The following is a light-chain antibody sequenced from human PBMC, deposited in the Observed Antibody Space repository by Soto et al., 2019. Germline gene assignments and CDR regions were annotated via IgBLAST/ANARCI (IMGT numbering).Light chain of an antibody. CDR2: GVS. J-gene: IGKJ1*01. Sequence: DIQMTYSPSSVSASIANTVTITCRASQGIYKYLAWYQQKSGQVPKLLIYGVSTLQSGVPSRFSGSRSGTDFTLTISSLQPEDVATYYCQKYNNAPWTFGQGTKVDIK. V-gene: IGKV1-27*01. CDR1: QGIYKY. CDR3: QKYNNAPWT.